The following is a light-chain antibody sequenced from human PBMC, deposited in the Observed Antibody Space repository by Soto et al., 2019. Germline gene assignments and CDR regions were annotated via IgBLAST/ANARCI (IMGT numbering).Light chain of an antibody. CDR1: QSISSW. V-gene: IGKV1-12*01. CDR3: QQANSFPIT. CDR2: AAS. J-gene: IGKJ5*01. Sequence: DIQMTQSPSTLSASVLDIVSITCRASQSISSWLAWYQQRPGKAPKLLIYAASSLQSGVPSRFSGSGSGTDFTLTISSLQPEDFATYYCQQANSFPITFGQGTRLEI.